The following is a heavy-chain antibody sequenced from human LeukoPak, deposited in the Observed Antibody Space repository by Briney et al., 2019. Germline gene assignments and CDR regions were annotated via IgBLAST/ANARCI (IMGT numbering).Heavy chain of an antibody. CDR1: GGSISSYY. CDR2: IYDSGDT. D-gene: IGHD3-22*01. J-gene: IGHJ1*01. V-gene: IGHV4-59*01. CDR3: ARSLGTYYYDISGFVYFQH. Sequence: SETLSLTCTVSGGSISSYYWSWIRQPPGKGLERIGYIYDSGDTNYNPSLKSRVAISVDTSKNQFSLKLSSVTAADTPVYYCARSLGTYYYDISGFVYFQHWGQGTLVTVSS.